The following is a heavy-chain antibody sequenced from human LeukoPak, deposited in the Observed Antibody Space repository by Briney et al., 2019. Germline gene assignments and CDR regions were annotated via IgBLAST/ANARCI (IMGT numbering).Heavy chain of an antibody. J-gene: IGHJ4*02. CDR3: ARDLGYLAVAGFDY. D-gene: IGHD6-19*01. CDR2: ISAYNGNT. Sequence: ASVKVSCKAPGYTFTSYGISWVRQAPGQGLEWMGWISAYNGNTNYAQKLQGRVTMTTDTSTSTAYMELRSLRSDDTAVYYCARDLGYLAVAGFDYWGQGTLVTVSS. V-gene: IGHV1-18*01. CDR1: GYTFTSYG.